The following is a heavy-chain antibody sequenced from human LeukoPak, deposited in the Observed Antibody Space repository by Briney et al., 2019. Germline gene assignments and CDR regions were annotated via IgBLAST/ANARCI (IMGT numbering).Heavy chain of an antibody. Sequence: GGSLRLSCEASGFTFSSYWMSWVRQVPGKGLEWVANIKQDGSEKYYVDSVKGRFTISRDNAKNSLYLQMNSLRAEDTAVYYCARGSIAARPYYYYMDVWGKGTTVTVSS. CDR2: IKQDGSEK. J-gene: IGHJ6*03. V-gene: IGHV3-7*01. D-gene: IGHD6-6*01. CDR3: ARGSIAARPYYYYMDV. CDR1: GFTFSSYW.